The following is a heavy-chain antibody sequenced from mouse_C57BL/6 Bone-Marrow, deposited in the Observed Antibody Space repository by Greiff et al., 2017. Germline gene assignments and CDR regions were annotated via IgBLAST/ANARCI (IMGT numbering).Heavy chain of an antibody. CDR2: VYPRDGST. D-gene: IGHD1-1*01. V-gene: IGHV1-85*01. Sequence: VQLQQSGPELVKPGASVKLSCKASGYTFTSYDINWVKQRPGPGLEWIGWVYPRDGSTKYNEKFTGKATLTVDTSSSTAYMELHILTSAYSAVYFCARLEFDGSSGDWYFDVWGTGTTVTVSS. CDR1: GYTFTSYD. CDR3: ARLEFDGSSGDWYFDV. J-gene: IGHJ1*03.